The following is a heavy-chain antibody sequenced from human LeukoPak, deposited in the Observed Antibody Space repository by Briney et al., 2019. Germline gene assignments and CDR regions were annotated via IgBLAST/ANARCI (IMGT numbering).Heavy chain of an antibody. D-gene: IGHD3-22*01. CDR2: IRSIAYGGTT. Sequence: PGRSLRLSCTASGFTFGDYAMSWVRQAPGKGLEWVGFIRSIAYGGTTEYAASVKGRFTISRDDSKSIAYLQMNSLKTEDTAVYYCTRIYDSSGYYDYFDYWGQGTLVTVSS. J-gene: IGHJ4*02. CDR3: TRIYDSSGYYDYFDY. CDR1: GFTFGDYA. V-gene: IGHV3-49*04.